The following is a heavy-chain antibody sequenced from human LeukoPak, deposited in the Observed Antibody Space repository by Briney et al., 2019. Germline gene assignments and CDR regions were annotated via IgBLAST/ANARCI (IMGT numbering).Heavy chain of an antibody. CDR1: GGSISSSSYY. Sequence: SETLSLTCTVSGGSISSSSYYWSWIRQPAGEGLEWIGRIYSTGSTNYNPSLKSRVTMSVDTSKNQFSLKLSSVTAADTAVYYCARDAGNYRSGGLDYWGQGTLVTVSS. J-gene: IGHJ4*02. D-gene: IGHD3-10*01. V-gene: IGHV4-61*02. CDR3: ARDAGNYRSGGLDY. CDR2: IYSTGST.